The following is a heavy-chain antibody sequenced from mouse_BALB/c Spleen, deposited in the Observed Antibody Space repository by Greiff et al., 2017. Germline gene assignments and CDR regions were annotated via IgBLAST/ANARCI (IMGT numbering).Heavy chain of an antibody. V-gene: IGHV1-7*01. CDR1: GYTFTSYW. CDR2: INPSTGYT. D-gene: IGHD3-2*01. Sequence: QVQLQQSGAELAKPGASVKMSCKASGYTFTSYWIHWVKQRPGQGLEWIGYINPSTGYTEYNQKFKDKATLTADKSSSTAYMQLSSLTSEDSAVYYCARGDSSGYVAYWGQGTLVTVSA. CDR3: ARGDSSGYVAY. J-gene: IGHJ3*01.